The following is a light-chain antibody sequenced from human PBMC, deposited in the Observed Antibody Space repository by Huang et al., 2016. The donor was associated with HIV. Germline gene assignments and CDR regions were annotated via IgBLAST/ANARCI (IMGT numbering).Light chain of an antibody. CDR1: QSVLDNYNNNNH. Sequence: DIVMTQSPDSLTVSLGERATINCKSSQSVLDNYNNNNHLAWYQQKPGQPPKLLLYWASTRESGVPDRFSGSGSETDFILSISSLQAEDVAVYYCQQYYSSPLTFGGGTKVEIK. V-gene: IGKV4-1*01. CDR2: WAS. J-gene: IGKJ4*01. CDR3: QQYYSSPLT.